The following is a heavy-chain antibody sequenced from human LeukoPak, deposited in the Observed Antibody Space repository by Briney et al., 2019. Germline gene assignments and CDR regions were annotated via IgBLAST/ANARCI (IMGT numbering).Heavy chain of an antibody. D-gene: IGHD3-22*01. CDR1: VFTLRTYL. CDR3: AVWECYYDTSGYLDQ. Sequence: PGGSLGLSCVASVFTLRTYLMSWVRPAPGRGLEWVANIKQDGSEKYYVDSVKGGFTISRDNAKNSLYLQMNSLRAEDTGVYYCAVWECYYDTSGYLDQWRKGTLVTVS. J-gene: IGHJ4*02. CDR2: IKQDGSEK. V-gene: IGHV3-7*01.